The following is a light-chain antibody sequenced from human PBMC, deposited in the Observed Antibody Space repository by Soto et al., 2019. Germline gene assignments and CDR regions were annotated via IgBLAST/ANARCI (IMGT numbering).Light chain of an antibody. V-gene: IGKV1-39*01. CDR2: AAS. J-gene: IGKJ1*01. CDR3: QQTHSIPRT. CDR1: QSINNL. Sequence: DLPMTQSPSSLSASVGDRVTITCRASQSINNLLNWYQQKPGKAPKVLIFAASDLQSGVPSRFSGSGSGTEFTLTISSLQVEDFATYYCQQTHSIPRTFGQGTKVEIK.